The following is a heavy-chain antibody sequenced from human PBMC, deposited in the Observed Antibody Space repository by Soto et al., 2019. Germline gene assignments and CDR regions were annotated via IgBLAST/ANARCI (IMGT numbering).Heavy chain of an antibody. V-gene: IGHV4-38-2*01. CDR3: ARGDPGSLRNWFDP. D-gene: IGHD3-10*01. CDR1: GYSISSGYY. Sequence: KTSETLSLTCAVSGYSISSGYYWGWIRQPPGKGLEWIGSIYHSGSTYYNPSLKSRVTISVDTSKNQFSLKLSSVTAADTAVYYCARGDPGSLRNWFDPWGQGTLVTVSS. CDR2: IYHSGST. J-gene: IGHJ5*02.